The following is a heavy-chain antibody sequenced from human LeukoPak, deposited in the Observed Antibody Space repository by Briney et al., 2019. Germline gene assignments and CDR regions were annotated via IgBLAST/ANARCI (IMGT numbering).Heavy chain of an antibody. Sequence: GGSLRLSCAASGFTFSRHWMDWVRQAPGKGLEWVANIKQDGSAKPYVDSVKGRFTISRDNAKNSLFLQMNSLRAEDTAVYYCARDNGWSAHFWGQGTLVTVSS. CDR3: ARDNGWSAHF. CDR1: GFTFSRHW. CDR2: IKQDGSAK. V-gene: IGHV3-7*03. D-gene: IGHD2-15*01. J-gene: IGHJ4*02.